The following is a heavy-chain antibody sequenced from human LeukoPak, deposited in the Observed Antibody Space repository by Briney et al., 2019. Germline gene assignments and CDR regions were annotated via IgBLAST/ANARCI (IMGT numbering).Heavy chain of an antibody. CDR2: INPNSGGT. CDR1: GYTFTGYY. D-gene: IGHD2-21*01. CDR3: ARDLGHINWFDP. J-gene: IGHJ5*02. Sequence: ASVKVSCKASGYTFTGYYMHWVRQAPGQGLERMGWINPNSGGTNYAQKFQGRVTMTRDTSISTAYMELSRLRSDDTAVYYCARDLGHINWFDPWGQGTLVTVSS. V-gene: IGHV1-2*02.